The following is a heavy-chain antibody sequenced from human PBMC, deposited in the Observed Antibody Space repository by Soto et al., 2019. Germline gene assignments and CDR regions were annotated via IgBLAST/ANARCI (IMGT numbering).Heavy chain of an antibody. D-gene: IGHD2-15*01. V-gene: IGHV3-30*18. CDR2: ISYDGSNK. J-gene: IGHJ4*02. CDR3: AKASGGGSCYSCYFDY. CDR1: GFTFSTYG. Sequence: ESVGGVVQPGRSLRLSCAGSGFTFSTYGMHWVRQAPGKGLEWVAVISYDGSNKYYADSVKGRFTISRDNSKNTLSLQMNSLRAEDTAVYYCAKASGGGSCYSCYFDYWGQGTLVTVSS.